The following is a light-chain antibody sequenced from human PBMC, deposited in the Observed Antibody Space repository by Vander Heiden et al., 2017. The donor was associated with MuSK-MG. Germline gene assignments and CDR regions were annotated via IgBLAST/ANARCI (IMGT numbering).Light chain of an antibody. V-gene: IGKV3-20*01. CDR3: QQYGDSLLT. CDR2: GTS. CDR1: QSVSGSY. Sequence: EIVLTHSPGTLSLSPGERASLSCRASQSVSGSYIAWYQQKPGQSPRLLIHGTSGRAAGIPDRFGGFGSGTDFTLTISRLEPEDFAVYYCQQYGDSLLTFGGGTRVEIK. J-gene: IGKJ4*01.